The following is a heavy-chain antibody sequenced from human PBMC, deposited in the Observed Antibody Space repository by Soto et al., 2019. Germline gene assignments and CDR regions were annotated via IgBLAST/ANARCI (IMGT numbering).Heavy chain of an antibody. Sequence: QVQLVESGGGVVQPGRSLRLSCAASAFTFSSYAMHWVRQAPGKGLEWVAVISYDGSNKYYADSVKGRFTISRDNSKNTLYLQMNSLRAEDTAVYYCARDFSGSPTSVDYWGQGTLVTVSS. V-gene: IGHV3-30-3*01. CDR2: ISYDGSNK. D-gene: IGHD1-26*01. CDR3: ARDFSGSPTSVDY. J-gene: IGHJ4*02. CDR1: AFTFSSYA.